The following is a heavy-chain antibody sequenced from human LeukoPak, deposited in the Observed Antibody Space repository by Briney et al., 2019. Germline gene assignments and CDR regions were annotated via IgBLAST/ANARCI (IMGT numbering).Heavy chain of an antibody. D-gene: IGHD2-15*01. J-gene: IGHJ6*02. CDR2: FDPEDGET. V-gene: IGHV1-24*01. CDR1: GYTLTELS. Sequence: ASVRVSCKVSGYTLTELSMHWVRQAPGKGLEWMGGFDPEDGETIYAQRFQGRVTMTDDTSTDTAYMGLSSLRSEDTAVYYCATVGSEGVGYCSGGGCYESRYYYSMDVWGQGTTVTVSS. CDR3: ATVGSEGVGYCSGGGCYESRYYYSMDV.